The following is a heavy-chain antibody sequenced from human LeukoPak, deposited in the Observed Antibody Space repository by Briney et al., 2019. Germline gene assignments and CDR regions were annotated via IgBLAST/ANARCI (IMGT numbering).Heavy chain of an antibody. J-gene: IGHJ5*02. CDR2: IYSGGST. CDR3: VREETGFDR. Sequence: GGSLRLSCAASGFTFSSYWMSWVRQAPGKGLEWVAVIYSGGSTYYRDSVKGRFTISRDDSKNTLYLQMNRLTAEDTAIYFCVREETGFDRWGQGTVVTVPS. CDR1: GFTFSSYW. V-gene: IGHV3-53*01.